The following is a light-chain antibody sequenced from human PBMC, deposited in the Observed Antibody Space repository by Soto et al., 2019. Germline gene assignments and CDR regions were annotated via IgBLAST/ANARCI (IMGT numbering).Light chain of an antibody. J-gene: IGKJ5*01. CDR1: QSLSSNF. Sequence: EIVLTQSPATLSLSPGERATLSCRASQSLSSNFLAWYQQKPGQHPRLLIYDSSTRATGFPDRFSGSGSGTDFTLTIIRLEPEDFAVYYCQQRSTGITFGQGTRLENK. CDR3: QQRSTGIT. V-gene: IGKV3D-20*02. CDR2: DSS.